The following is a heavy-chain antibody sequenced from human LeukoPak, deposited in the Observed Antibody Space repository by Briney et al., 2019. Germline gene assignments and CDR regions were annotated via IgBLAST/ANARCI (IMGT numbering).Heavy chain of an antibody. CDR3: ARAESSGYYLDAFDI. D-gene: IGHD3-22*01. Sequence: PSQTLSLTCTVSGGSISSGDYYWSWIRQPPGKGLEWIGYIYYSGSTYYNPSLKSRVTISVETSKNQFSLKLSSVTAADTAVYYCARAESSGYYLDAFDIWGQGTMVTVSS. V-gene: IGHV4-30-4*01. CDR1: GGSISSGDYY. J-gene: IGHJ3*02. CDR2: IYYSGST.